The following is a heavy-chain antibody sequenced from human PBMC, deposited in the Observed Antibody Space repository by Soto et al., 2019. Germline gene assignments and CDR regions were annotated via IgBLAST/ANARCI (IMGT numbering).Heavy chain of an antibody. J-gene: IGHJ4*02. Sequence: QVQLQESGPGLVKPSETLSLTCTVSGGSISTYYWSWIRQPPGKGLEWIGYIFYSGFTNYNPSLKSRVTISLDTSKNQFSLKLSSVTAADTAVYYCARARSSWLQVDNWGQGTLVTVSS. CDR1: GGSISTYY. CDR2: IFYSGFT. D-gene: IGHD6-13*01. V-gene: IGHV4-59*01. CDR3: ARARSSWLQVDN.